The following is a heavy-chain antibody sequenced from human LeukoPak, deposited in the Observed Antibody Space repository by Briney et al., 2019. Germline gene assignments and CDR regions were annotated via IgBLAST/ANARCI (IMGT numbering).Heavy chain of an antibody. CDR1: GGSISSYY. V-gene: IGHV4-4*07. J-gene: IGHJ3*02. CDR3: GRDLDYGDYEYAFDI. D-gene: IGHD4-17*01. CDR2: IYTSGST. Sequence: PSETLSLTCTVSGGSISSYYWSWIRQPAGTGLEWIGRIYTSGSTNYNPSLKSRVTMSVDTSKNQFSLKLSSVTAADTAVYYCGRDLDYGDYEYAFDIWGQGTMVTVSS.